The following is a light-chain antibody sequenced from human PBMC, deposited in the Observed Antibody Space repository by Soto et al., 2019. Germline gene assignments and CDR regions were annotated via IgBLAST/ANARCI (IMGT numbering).Light chain of an antibody. CDR2: DNS. Sequence: QSVLTQPPSLSAAPGQKVTISCSGSSSNIGYNFVFWYQQLPGEAPKVLIYDNSKRPLGIPGRFSGSKSGTSATLGITGLQTGDDADYYCGSWDSSLSAYVFGIGTKVTVL. CDR1: SSNIGYNF. J-gene: IGLJ1*01. CDR3: GSWDSSLSAYV. V-gene: IGLV1-51*01.